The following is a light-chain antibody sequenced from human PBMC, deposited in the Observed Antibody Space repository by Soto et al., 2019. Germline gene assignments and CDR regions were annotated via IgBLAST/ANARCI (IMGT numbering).Light chain of an antibody. J-gene: IGKJ1*01. CDR2: DTS. CDR1: QSVSPN. Sequence: VMTQSPVTLSVSPGERATLSCRASQSVSPNLAWYQQIPGQAPRLLIYDTSTRDTGVPARFSGSGSGTEFTLTISSLQSEDFXVXXCQHYDRWPPTFGQGTKVEIK. V-gene: IGKV3-15*01. CDR3: QHYDRWPPT.